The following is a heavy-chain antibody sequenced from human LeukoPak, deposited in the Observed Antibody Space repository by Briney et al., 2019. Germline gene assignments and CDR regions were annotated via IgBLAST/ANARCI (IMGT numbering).Heavy chain of an antibody. Sequence: GGSLRLSCAASGFTFSSYGMHWVRQAPGKGLEWVAVIWYDGSNKYYADSVKGRFTISRDNSKNTLYLQMNSLRAEDTAVYYCARDFGQQLVLWGFDPWGQGTLVTVSS. CDR2: IWYDGSNK. J-gene: IGHJ5*02. V-gene: IGHV3-33*01. CDR3: ARDFGQQLVLWGFDP. D-gene: IGHD6-13*01. CDR1: GFTFSSYG.